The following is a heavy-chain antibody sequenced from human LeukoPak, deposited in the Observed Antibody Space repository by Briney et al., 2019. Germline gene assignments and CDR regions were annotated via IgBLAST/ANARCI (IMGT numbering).Heavy chain of an antibody. J-gene: IGHJ5*02. D-gene: IGHD3-22*01. CDR2: ISSSGSTI. Sequence: GGSLRLSCAASGFTFSDYYMSWIRQAPGKGLEWVSYISSSGSTIYYADSVKGRFTITRDNAKNSLYLQMNSLRAEDTAVYYCARDRGGYYYDSSGYEEGIWFDPWGQGTLVTVSS. CDR1: GFTFSDYY. V-gene: IGHV3-11*04. CDR3: ARDRGGYYYDSSGYEEGIWFDP.